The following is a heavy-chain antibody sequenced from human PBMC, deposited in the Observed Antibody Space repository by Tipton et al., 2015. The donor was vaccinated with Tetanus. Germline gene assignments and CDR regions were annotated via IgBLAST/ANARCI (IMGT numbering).Heavy chain of an antibody. J-gene: IGHJ4*02. D-gene: IGHD2-15*01. CDR2: IYPGDSDT. V-gene: IGHV5-51*03. CDR1: GYSFTSYW. Sequence: QSGAEVKKPGESLKISCKGSGYSFTSYWIGWVRQMPGKGLEWMGIIYPGDSDTRYSPSFQGQVTISADKSISTAYLQWSSLKASDTAMYYCARFRVVAATLYYFDYWGQGTLVTVSS. CDR3: ARFRVVAATLYYFDY.